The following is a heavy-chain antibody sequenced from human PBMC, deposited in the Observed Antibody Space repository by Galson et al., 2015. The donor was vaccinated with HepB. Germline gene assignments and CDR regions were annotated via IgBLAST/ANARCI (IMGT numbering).Heavy chain of an antibody. CDR2: ITNASTYT. Sequence: SLRLSCAASGFSFSSYTMNWVRQAPGKGLEWVSYITNASTYTHYADSVKGRFTISRDNAKNSLYLEMNSLRAEDTALYYCARDSTPMFDGEPGYFDFWGQGTLVTVSS. CDR3: ARDSTPMFDGEPGYFDF. V-gene: IGHV3-21*01. D-gene: IGHD3-10*02. J-gene: IGHJ4*02. CDR1: GFSFSSYT.